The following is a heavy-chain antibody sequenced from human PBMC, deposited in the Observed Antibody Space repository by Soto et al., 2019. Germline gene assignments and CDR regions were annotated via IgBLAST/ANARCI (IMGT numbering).Heavy chain of an antibody. D-gene: IGHD2-2*01. CDR3: ASGVVPAAHYYYGMDV. V-gene: IGHV3-30*03. J-gene: IGHJ6*02. Sequence: GGSLRLSCAASGFTFSSYGMHWVRQAPGKGLEWVAVISYDGSNKYYADSVKGRFTISRDNSKNTLYLQMNSLRAEDTAVYYCASGVVPAAHYYYGMDVWGQGTTVTVSS. CDR2: ISYDGSNK. CDR1: GFTFSSYG.